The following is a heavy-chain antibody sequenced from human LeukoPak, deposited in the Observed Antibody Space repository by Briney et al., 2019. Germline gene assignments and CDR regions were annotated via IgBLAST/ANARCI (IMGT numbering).Heavy chain of an antibody. CDR1: GFSFSTYA. J-gene: IGHJ4*02. CDR3: ARAASRWQGDY. D-gene: IGHD6-25*01. CDR2: ISGSGSGT. Sequence: GGSLRLSCAASGFSFSTYAMNWVRQAPGKGLEWVSAISGSGSGTYYADSVKGRFTISRDNSKNTLYLQMNSLRAEDTAVYYCARAASRWQGDYWGQGTLVTVSS. V-gene: IGHV3-23*01.